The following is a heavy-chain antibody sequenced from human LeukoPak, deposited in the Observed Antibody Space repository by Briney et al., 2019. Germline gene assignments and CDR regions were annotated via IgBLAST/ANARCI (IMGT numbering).Heavy chain of an antibody. CDR2: IKQDGSEK. D-gene: IGHD1-1*01. J-gene: IGHJ3*01. CDR1: GFTFGSYW. CDR3: ARRGTDASFSFFDV. Sequence: GGSLRLSCAASGFTFGSYWMSWVRQAPGKGLEWVANIKQDGSEKYYAASVQGRFTISRDNTNTSLFLQMNSLRAEDTATYFCARRGTDASFSFFDVWGQGTMVTVSS. V-gene: IGHV3-7*01.